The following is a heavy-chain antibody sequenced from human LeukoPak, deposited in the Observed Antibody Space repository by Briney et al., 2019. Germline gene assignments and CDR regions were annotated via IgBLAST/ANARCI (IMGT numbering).Heavy chain of an antibody. D-gene: IGHD1-1*01. Sequence: ASVKVSCKAFGYTITGYYIHWVRQAPGQGLEWMGWINPNNGGTNSAQKFQGRVTMTRDTSIGAAYMELNRLTYDDTAVYYCGRDRHWNQGNFDYWGQGTLVTVSS. CDR3: GRDRHWNQGNFDY. J-gene: IGHJ4*02. CDR1: GYTITGYY. V-gene: IGHV1-2*02. CDR2: INPNNGGT.